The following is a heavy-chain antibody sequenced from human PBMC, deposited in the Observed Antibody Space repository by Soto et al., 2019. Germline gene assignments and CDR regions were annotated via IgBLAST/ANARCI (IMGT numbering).Heavy chain of an antibody. J-gene: IGHJ3*02. CDR1: GFTFSSYG. D-gene: IGHD3-9*01. Sequence: GGSLRLSCAASGFTFSSYGMHWVRQAPGKGLEWVAVIWYDGSNKYYADSVKGRFTISRDNSKNTLYLQMNSLRAEDTAVYYCARDGVYDILTGYYFGRWFGDAFDIWGQGTMVTVSS. V-gene: IGHV3-33*01. CDR2: IWYDGSNK. CDR3: ARDGVYDILTGYYFGRWFGDAFDI.